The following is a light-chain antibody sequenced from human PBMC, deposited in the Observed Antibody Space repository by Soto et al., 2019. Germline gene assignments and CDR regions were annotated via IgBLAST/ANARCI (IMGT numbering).Light chain of an antibody. CDR3: QHYGNSPPNA. V-gene: IGKV3-20*01. CDR1: QTVSSNY. CDR2: DAS. Sequence: EIVLTQSPGTLSLSPGERATLSCRASQTVSSNYLAWYQQKPGQAPRLLIFDASSRATGIPDRFSGSGSGTDFTLTISRVEPEDFAVYYCQHYGNSPPNAFGQGTKLEI. J-gene: IGKJ2*01.